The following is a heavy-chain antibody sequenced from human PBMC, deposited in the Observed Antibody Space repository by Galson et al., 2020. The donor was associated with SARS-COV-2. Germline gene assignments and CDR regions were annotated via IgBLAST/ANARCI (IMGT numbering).Heavy chain of an antibody. J-gene: IGHJ4*02. D-gene: IGHD2-2*02. V-gene: IGHV4-34*01. CDR3: ARIPFDY. CDR2: INYSGRT. Sequence: SETLSLTCAAYGGSFSDYSWTWIRHPPGKGLEWIGEINYSGRTNYNPSLGSRVTISLDASKNQFSLKLSSVTAAATAMYYCARIPFDYWGRGVLVTVSS. CDR1: GGSFSDYS.